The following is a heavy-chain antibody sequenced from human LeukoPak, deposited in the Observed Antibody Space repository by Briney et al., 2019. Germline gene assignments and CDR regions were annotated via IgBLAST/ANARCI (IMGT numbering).Heavy chain of an antibody. J-gene: IGHJ4*02. CDR1: GFTFSNAW. V-gene: IGHV3-15*01. D-gene: IGHD2-15*01. Sequence: PGGSLRLSCAASGFTFSNAWMSWVRQGPGKGLEWDGRIKSKVDGGTTDYAAPVKGRFTISRDDSKNTLYLQMNSLKTEDTAVYYCTTHRHGSFFDYWGQGTLVTVSS. CDR2: IKSKVDGGTT. CDR3: TTHRHGSFFDY.